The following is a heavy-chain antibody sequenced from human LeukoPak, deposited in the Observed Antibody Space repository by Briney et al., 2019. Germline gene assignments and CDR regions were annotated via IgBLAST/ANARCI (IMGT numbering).Heavy chain of an antibody. CDR1: LGTLRSYA. Sequence: SVTVSYMASLGTLRSYAISWLRPAPAQGREWMGGIIPIFDTANYAQKFQGRVTITADKSKSTAYMELSSLRSEDTAVYYCARVGCGGACDPGIDYWGQGTLVTVSS. D-gene: IGHD2-21*02. CDR3: ARVGCGGACDPGIDY. V-gene: IGHV1-69*06. CDR2: IIPIFDTA. J-gene: IGHJ4*02.